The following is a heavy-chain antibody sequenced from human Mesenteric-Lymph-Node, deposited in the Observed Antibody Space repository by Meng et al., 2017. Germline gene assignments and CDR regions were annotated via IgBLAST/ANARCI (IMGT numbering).Heavy chain of an antibody. V-gene: IGHV3-21*04. Sequence: LSLTCAASGFTFSSYSMNWVRQAPGKGLEWVSSISSSSSYIYYADSVKGRFTISRDNAKNSLYLQMNSLRAEDTALYYCARDPYSGYDYGSDYWGQGTLVTVSS. CDR2: ISSSSSYI. CDR1: GFTFSSYS. J-gene: IGHJ4*02. CDR3: ARDPYSGYDYGSDY. D-gene: IGHD5-12*01.